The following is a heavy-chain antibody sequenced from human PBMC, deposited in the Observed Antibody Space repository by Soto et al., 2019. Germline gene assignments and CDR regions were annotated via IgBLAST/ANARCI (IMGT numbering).Heavy chain of an antibody. Sequence: ASVKVSGMASGYTFTSYDINWVRQATGQGLEWMGWMNPNSGNTGYAQKLQGRVTMTTDTSTSTAYMELRSLRSDDTAVYYCARGSYFDYWGQGTLVTVSS. V-gene: IGHV1-8*01. CDR3: ARGSYFDY. CDR1: GYTFTSYD. J-gene: IGHJ4*02. CDR2: MNPNSGNT.